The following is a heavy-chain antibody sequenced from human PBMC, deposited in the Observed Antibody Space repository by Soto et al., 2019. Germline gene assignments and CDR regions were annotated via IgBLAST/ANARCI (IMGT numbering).Heavy chain of an antibody. V-gene: IGHV1-3*01. CDR2: INAGNGNT. J-gene: IGHJ6*03. CDR3: ARDLGYCSGGSCYYYMDV. CDR1: GYTFTSYA. Sequence: GASVKVSCKASGYTFTSYAMHWVRQAPGQRLEWMGWINAGNGNTKYSQKFQGRVTITRDTSASTAYMELSSLRSEDTAVYYCARDLGYCSGGSCYYYMDVWGKGTLVTVSS. D-gene: IGHD2-15*01.